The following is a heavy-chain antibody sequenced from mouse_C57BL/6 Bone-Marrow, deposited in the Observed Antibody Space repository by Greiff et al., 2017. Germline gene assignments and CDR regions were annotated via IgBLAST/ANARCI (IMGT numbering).Heavy chain of an antibody. CDR2: IRFKSGNYAT. CDR1: GFTFSNYW. Sequence: EVKVVESGGGLVQPGGSMKLSCVASGFTFSNYWMNWVRQSPGKGLEWVAQIRFKSGNYATHYAESVKGRFTISRDDSKSSVYLQMNNLRAEDTGNYYCTGDDGSRGAMDYGGQGTAVTVSA. V-gene: IGHV6-3*01. J-gene: IGHJ4*01. CDR3: TGDDGSRGAMDY. D-gene: IGHD1-1*01.